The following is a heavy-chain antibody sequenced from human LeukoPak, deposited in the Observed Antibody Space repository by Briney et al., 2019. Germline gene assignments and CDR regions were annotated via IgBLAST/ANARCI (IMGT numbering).Heavy chain of an antibody. CDR3: ARVDPRVVKDGMDV. CDR1: GFTFNSYS. Sequence: GGSLRLSCAASGFTFNSYSMNWVRQAPGKVLEWVPSISSSSSYIYYIDSVKGRFTISRDNAKNSLYLQMNSLRAEDTAVYYCARVDPRVVKDGMDVWGQGTTVTVSS. D-gene: IGHD4-23*01. CDR2: ISSSSSYI. V-gene: IGHV3-21*01. J-gene: IGHJ6*02.